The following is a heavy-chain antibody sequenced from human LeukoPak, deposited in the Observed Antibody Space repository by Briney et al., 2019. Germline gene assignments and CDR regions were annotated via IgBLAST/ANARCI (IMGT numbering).Heavy chain of an antibody. CDR1: GGTFSSYA. Sequence: GASVKVSCEASGGTFSSYAISWVRQAPGQGLEWMGRIIPIHGIANYAQKFQGRVTITADKSTSTAYMELSSLRSEDTAVYYCASQVTPTAEVDYFDYWGQGTLVTVSS. D-gene: IGHD2-2*01. V-gene: IGHV1-69*04. J-gene: IGHJ4*02. CDR3: ASQVTPTAEVDYFDY. CDR2: IIPIHGIA.